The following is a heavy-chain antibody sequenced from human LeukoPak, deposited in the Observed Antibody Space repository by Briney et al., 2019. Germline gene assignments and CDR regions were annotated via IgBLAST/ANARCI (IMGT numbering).Heavy chain of an antibody. D-gene: IGHD3-10*01. V-gene: IGHV3-48*03. Sequence: GGSLRLSCAASGFTFSSYEMNWVRQAPGKGLEWVSYISSSGSTIYYADSVKGRFTISRDNSKNTLYLQMNSLRAEDTAVYYCARGPPYGSGSYYNVYWGQGTLVTVSS. CDR2: ISSSGSTI. CDR1: GFTFSSYE. CDR3: ARGPPYGSGSYYNVY. J-gene: IGHJ4*02.